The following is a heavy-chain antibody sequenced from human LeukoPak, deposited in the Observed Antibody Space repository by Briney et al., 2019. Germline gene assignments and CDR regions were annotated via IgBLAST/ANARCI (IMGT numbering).Heavy chain of an antibody. CDR3: ARENYSNYGPSGYYYYMDV. Sequence: GASVKVSCKASGYTFTSYGISWVRQAPGQGLEWMGWISAYNGNTNYAQKLQGRVTMITDTSTSTAYMELRSLRSDDTAVYYCARENYSNYGPSGYYYYMDVWAKGPRSPSP. J-gene: IGHJ6*03. CDR1: GYTFTSYG. D-gene: IGHD4-11*01. CDR2: ISAYNGNT. V-gene: IGHV1-18*01.